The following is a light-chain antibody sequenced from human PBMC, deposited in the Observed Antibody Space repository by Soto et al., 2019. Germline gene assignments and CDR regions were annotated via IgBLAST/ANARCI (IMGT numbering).Light chain of an antibody. CDR3: MQALQTPLYT. CDR2: LGS. CDR1: QSLLHSNGYNY. Sequence: DIVMTQSPLSLPVTPGEPASISCRSSQSLLHSNGYNYLDWYLQKPGQSPQLLIYLGSNRASGVPDRFSGSGSGTYLTLKISRVEAEDVGVYYCMQALQTPLYTFGQGTKLEIK. V-gene: IGKV2-28*01. J-gene: IGKJ2*01.